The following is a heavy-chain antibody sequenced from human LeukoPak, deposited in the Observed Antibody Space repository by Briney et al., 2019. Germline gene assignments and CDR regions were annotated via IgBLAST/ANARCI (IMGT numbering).Heavy chain of an antibody. CDR3: ARGYCYDSSGPAGWFDP. CDR2: INPNSGGT. V-gene: IGHV1-2*02. CDR1: GYTFTGYY. J-gene: IGHJ5*02. D-gene: IGHD3-22*01. Sequence: DSVKVACNASGYTFTGYYMHWVRQAPGQGLEWIGWINPNSGGTNYAQKFQGRVTMTRDTSISTAYMELSRLRSDDTAVYYCARGYCYDSSGPAGWFDPWGQGTLVTVSS.